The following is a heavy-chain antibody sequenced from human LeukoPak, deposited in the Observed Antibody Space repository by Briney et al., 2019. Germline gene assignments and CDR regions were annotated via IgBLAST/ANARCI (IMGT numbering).Heavy chain of an antibody. V-gene: IGHV5-51*01. CDR2: IYPGDSDT. D-gene: IGHD3-16*01. Sequence: GESLKISCKGSGYSFTRYWIGWVRQMPGKGLEWMGIIYPGDSDTRYSPSFQGQVTISADKSISTAYLQWSSLKASDTAMYYCARRHAVVRGGYYFDYWGQGTLVTVSS. CDR1: GYSFTRYW. J-gene: IGHJ4*02. CDR3: ARRHAVVRGGYYFDY.